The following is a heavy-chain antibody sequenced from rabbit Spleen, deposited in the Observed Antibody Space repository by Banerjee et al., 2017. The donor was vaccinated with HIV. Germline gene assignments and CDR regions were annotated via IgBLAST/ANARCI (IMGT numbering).Heavy chain of an antibody. CDR2: INAVTGKA. CDR1: GFSFSGRDV. D-gene: IGHD1-1*01. CDR3: ARDTSSSFSSYGMDL. Sequence: QEQLVESGGGLVKPEGSLTLTCKASGFSFSGRDVMCWVRQAPGKGLEWIACINAVTGKAVYASWAKGRFTCSKTSSTTVTLQMTRLTAADTATYFCARDTSSSFSSYGMDLWGPGTLVTVS. V-gene: IGHV1S45*01. J-gene: IGHJ6*01.